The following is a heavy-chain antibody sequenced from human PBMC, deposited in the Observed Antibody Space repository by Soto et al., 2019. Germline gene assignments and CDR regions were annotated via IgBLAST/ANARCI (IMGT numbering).Heavy chain of an antibody. J-gene: IGHJ4*02. Sequence: GGSLRLSCAASGFTFSSYAMSWVRQAPGKGLEWVSAISGSGGSTYYADSVKGRFTISKDNSKNTLYLQMNSLRADVTAVDYCAKGDGTIFGVVIIDYWGQGTLVTVSS. CDR3: AKGDGTIFGVVIIDY. D-gene: IGHD3-3*01. CDR2: ISGSGGST. CDR1: GFTFSSYA. V-gene: IGHV3-23*01.